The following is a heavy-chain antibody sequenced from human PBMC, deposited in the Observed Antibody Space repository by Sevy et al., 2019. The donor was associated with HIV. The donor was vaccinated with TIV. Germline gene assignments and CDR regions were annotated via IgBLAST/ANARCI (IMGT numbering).Heavy chain of an antibody. CDR1: GFTFSSYA. CDR2: ISYDGSNK. CDR3: TLLEGYCSSTSCPFHFDY. V-gene: IGHV3-30-3*01. D-gene: IGHD2-2*01. J-gene: IGHJ4*02. Sequence: GGSLRLSCAASGFTFSSYAMHWVRQAPGKGLEWVAVISYDGSNKYYADSVKGRFTISRDNSKNRLYLQMNSLRAEDTAVYYCTLLEGYCSSTSCPFHFDYWGQGTLVTVSS.